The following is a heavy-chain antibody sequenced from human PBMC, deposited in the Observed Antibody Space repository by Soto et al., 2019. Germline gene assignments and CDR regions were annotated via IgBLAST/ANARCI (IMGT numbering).Heavy chain of an antibody. D-gene: IGHD3-10*01. CDR3: ARVGTTMVRGVISGWFDP. V-gene: IGHV4-39*07. J-gene: IGHJ5*02. Sequence: PSETQSLTCTVSGGSISSSSYYWGWIRQPPGKGMEWIGSIYYSGSTNYNPSLKNRVTISVDTSKNQFSLKLSSVTAADTAVYYCARVGTTMVRGVISGWFDPWGQGTLVTVSS. CDR1: GGSISSSSYY. CDR2: IYYSGST.